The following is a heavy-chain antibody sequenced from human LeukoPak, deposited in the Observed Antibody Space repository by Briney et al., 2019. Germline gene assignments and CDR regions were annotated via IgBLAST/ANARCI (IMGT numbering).Heavy chain of an antibody. J-gene: IGHJ5*02. V-gene: IGHV3-30*03. CDR1: GFIFSTYG. D-gene: IGHD4-17*01. Sequence: GGSLRLSCAASGFIFSTYGMHWVRQAPGKGLEWVAVISYHGNNKYYADSVKGRFTISRDNAKNPLYLQMNSLRAEDTAVYYCAREDYGDYAGGICWFDPWGQGTLVTVSS. CDR3: AREDYGDYAGGICWFDP. CDR2: ISYHGNNK.